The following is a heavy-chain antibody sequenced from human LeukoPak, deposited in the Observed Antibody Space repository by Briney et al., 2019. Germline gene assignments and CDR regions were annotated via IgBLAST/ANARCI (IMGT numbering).Heavy chain of an antibody. CDR2: IYYSGST. D-gene: IGHD3-16*01. CDR1: GGSISSTNW. Sequence: PSETLSLTCGVSGGSISSTNWWSWVRQPPGQGLEWIGSIYYSGSTYYNPSLKSRVTVSVDTSKNQFSLILSSVTAADTAVYYCVRGSTLRHYPYWGQGTLVTVSS. CDR3: VRGSTLRHYPY. V-gene: IGHV4-39*01. J-gene: IGHJ4*02.